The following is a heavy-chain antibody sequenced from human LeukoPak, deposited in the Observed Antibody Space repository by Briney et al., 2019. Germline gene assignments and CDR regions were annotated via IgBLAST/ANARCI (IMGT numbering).Heavy chain of an antibody. D-gene: IGHD3-9*01. V-gene: IGHV4-34*01. Sequence: SGTLSLTCAVYRGSFSGYYWTWIRQSPGKGLEWIGEINHSGTTNYNPSLKSRVTISIDTSKNQFSLKLSSVTAADTAVYYCARGPTIDYDILTGYYYFDYWGQGTLVTVSS. J-gene: IGHJ4*02. CDR2: INHSGTT. CDR3: ARGPTIDYDILTGYYYFDY. CDR1: RGSFSGYY.